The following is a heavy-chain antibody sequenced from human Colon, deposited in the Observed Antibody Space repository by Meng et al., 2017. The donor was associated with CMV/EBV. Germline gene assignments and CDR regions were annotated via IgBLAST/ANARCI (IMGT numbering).Heavy chain of an antibody. CDR1: DLTVSNNY. CDR2: IYADGTT. J-gene: IGHJ6*02. D-gene: IGHD2-2*01. V-gene: IGHV3-53*01. Sequence: GESLKISCEASDLTVSNNYMTWVRQTPGKGLECVSVIYADGTTYYADSVKGRFTISRDSFKNTLDLHLTGLRAKDTGVYYCARERYHVVFETIFYHYGMDVWGQGTTVTVSS. CDR3: ARERYHVVFETIFYHYGMDV.